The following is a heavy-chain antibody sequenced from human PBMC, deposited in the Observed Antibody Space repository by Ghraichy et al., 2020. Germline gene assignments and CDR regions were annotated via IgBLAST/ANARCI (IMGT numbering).Heavy chain of an antibody. J-gene: IGHJ4*02. CDR2: IYYSGST. CDR1: GGSISSGGYY. D-gene: IGHD3-3*01. CDR3: ARGHGFWSGYYRAIDY. V-gene: IGHV4-31*03. Sequence: SETLSLTCTVSGGSISSGGYYWSWIRQHPGKGLEWIGYIYYSGSTYYNPSLKSRVTISVDTSKNQFSLKLSSVTAADTAVYYCARGHGFWSGYYRAIDYWGQGTLVTVSS.